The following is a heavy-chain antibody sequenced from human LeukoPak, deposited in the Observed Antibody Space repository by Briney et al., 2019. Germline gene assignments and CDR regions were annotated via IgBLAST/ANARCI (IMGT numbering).Heavy chain of an antibody. D-gene: IGHD3-22*01. Sequence: GRSLRLSCAASGFTFDDYGVSWVRQAPGKGLEWVSAISGSGGSTYYADSVRGRFTISRDNSKNTLYLQMNSLRAEDTAVYYCAHRWDSSGYRIPDYFDYWGQGTLVTVSS. CDR3: AHRWDSSGYRIPDYFDY. CDR1: GFTFDDYG. CDR2: ISGSGGST. V-gene: IGHV3-23*01. J-gene: IGHJ4*02.